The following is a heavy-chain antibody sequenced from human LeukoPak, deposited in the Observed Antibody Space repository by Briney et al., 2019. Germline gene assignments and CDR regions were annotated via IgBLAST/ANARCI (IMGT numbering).Heavy chain of an antibody. Sequence: GGSLRLSCAASGFTFSSYSMNWVRQAPGKGLEWVSSISSSSSYIYYADSVKGRFTISRDNAKNSLYLQMNSLRAEDTAVYYCARVFPIAARPLYYYGMDVWGQGTTVPVSS. CDR1: GFTFSSYS. D-gene: IGHD6-6*01. CDR3: ARVFPIAARPLYYYGMDV. CDR2: ISSSSSYI. J-gene: IGHJ6*02. V-gene: IGHV3-21*01.